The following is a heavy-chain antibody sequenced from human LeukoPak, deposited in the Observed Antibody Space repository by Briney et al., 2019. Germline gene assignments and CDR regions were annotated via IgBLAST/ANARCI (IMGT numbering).Heavy chain of an antibody. V-gene: IGHV3-66*01. J-gene: IGHJ6*02. Sequence: GGSLRLSCAASGFTVSSNYVSWVRQAPGKGLEWVSVIYSGGSTYYADSAKGRFTISRDNSKNTLYLQMNSLRAEDTAVYYCARDSRYDILTGYYNTDANYYYYGMDVWGQGTTVTVSS. D-gene: IGHD3-9*01. CDR1: GFTVSSNY. CDR2: IYSGGST. CDR3: ARDSRYDILTGYYNTDANYYYYGMDV.